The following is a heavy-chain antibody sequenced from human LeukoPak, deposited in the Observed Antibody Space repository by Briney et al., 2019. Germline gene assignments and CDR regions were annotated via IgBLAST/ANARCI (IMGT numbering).Heavy chain of an antibody. Sequence: SGTLSLTCAVSGGSISSSNWWSWVRQPPGKGLEWIGEIYHSGNTNHNPTLQSRVTMSVDKSKNQFSLKLTSVTAADTAVYYCARDRIGSSLNSDAFDIWGQGTMVTVSS. J-gene: IGHJ3*02. D-gene: IGHD1-26*01. V-gene: IGHV4-4*02. CDR3: ARDRIGSSLNSDAFDI. CDR2: IYHSGNT. CDR1: GGSISSSNW.